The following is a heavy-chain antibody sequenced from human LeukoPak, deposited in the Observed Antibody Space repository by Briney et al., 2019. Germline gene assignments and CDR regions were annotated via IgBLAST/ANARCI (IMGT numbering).Heavy chain of an antibody. V-gene: IGHV1-2*02. D-gene: IGHD6-6*01. CDR3: ARTSSSSPGRFDY. CDR2: INPNSGGT. Sequence: ASVKVSCKASGYTFTGYYMRWVRQAPGQGLEWMGWINPNSGGTNYAQKFQGRVTMTRDTSISTAYMELSRLRSDDTAVYYCARTSSSSPGRFDYWGQGTLVTVSS. CDR1: GYTFTGYY. J-gene: IGHJ4*02.